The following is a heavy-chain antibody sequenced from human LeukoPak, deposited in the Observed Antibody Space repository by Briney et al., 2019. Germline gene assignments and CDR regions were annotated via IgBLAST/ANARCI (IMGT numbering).Heavy chain of an antibody. Sequence: GGSLRLSCAASGFTFSSYSMSWVRQAPGKGLEWVSGLSGSGSSAYYADSVKGQFTISRDNSKNTLYLQMNSLRPEDTAVYYCAKGLTNLGDDWGQGTLVTVSS. CDR1: GFTFSSYS. J-gene: IGHJ4*02. CDR2: LSGSGSSA. D-gene: IGHD3-9*01. V-gene: IGHV3-23*01. CDR3: AKGLTNLGDD.